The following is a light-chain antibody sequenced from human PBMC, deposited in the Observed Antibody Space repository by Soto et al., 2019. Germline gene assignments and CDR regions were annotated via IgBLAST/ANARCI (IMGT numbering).Light chain of an antibody. CDR3: QQRKSYPIT. CDR2: GAS. V-gene: IGKV3-15*01. CDR1: QSVSNN. Sequence: EIVMTQSPATLSVSPGERATLSCRASQSVSNNLAWYRQKPGQAPRLLIYGASTLQNGVPSRFSGSGSGTEFTVTITSLQPEDFATYYCQQRKSYPITFGQGTRLEIK. J-gene: IGKJ5*01.